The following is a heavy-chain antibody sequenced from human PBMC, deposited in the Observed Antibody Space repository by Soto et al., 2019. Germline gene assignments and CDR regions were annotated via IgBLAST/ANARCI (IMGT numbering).Heavy chain of an antibody. CDR1: EFTFSKYA. D-gene: IGHD3-10*01. J-gene: IGHJ6*03. Sequence: EVELLESEGGLAQPGGSLRLSCAASEFTFSKYAMSWVRQAPGKGLEWVSIISGSGASTYYADSVKGRFTISRDNSKNTLYLQTSSLRAEDTAVYYCAKGAGFITMIRGDMDVWGKGTTVTVSS. CDR2: ISGSGAST. V-gene: IGHV3-23*01. CDR3: AKGAGFITMIRGDMDV.